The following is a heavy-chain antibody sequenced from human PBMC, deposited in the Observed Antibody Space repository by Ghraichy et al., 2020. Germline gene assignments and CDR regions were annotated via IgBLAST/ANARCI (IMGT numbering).Heavy chain of an antibody. D-gene: IGHD2-2*02. CDR1: GGSISSYY. J-gene: IGHJ3*02. CDR3: ARDPIPTGGAFDI. V-gene: IGHV4-59*01. CDR2: IYYSGST. Sequence: SETLSLTCTVSGGSISSYYWSWIRQPPGKGLEWIGYIYYSGSTNYNPSLKSRVTISVDTSKNQFSLKLSSVTAADTAVYYCARDPIPTGGAFDIWGQGTMVTVSS.